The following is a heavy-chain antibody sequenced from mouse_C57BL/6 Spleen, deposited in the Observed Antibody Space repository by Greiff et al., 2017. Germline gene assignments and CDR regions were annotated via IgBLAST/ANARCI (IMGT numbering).Heavy chain of an antibody. V-gene: IGHV5-9-1*02. D-gene: IGHD1-1*01. CDR2: ISSGGDYI. CDR1: GFTFSSYA. Sequence: DVQLQESGEGLVKPGGSLKLSCAASGFTFSSYAMSWVRQTPEKRLEWVAYISSGGDYIYYADTVKGRFTISRDNARNTLYLQMSSLKSEDTAMYYCTRESDYYGSSFDYWGQGTTLTVSS. J-gene: IGHJ2*01. CDR3: TRESDYYGSSFDY.